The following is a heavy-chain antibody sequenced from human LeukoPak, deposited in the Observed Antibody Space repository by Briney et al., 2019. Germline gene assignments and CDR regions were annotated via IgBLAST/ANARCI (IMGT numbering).Heavy chain of an antibody. D-gene: IGHD3-22*01. CDR1: GGSFSGYY. CDR3: ARERFPEYYYDSSGYFLDP. Sequence: PSETLSLTCAVYGGSFSGYYWSWIRQPPGKGLEWIGEINHSRSTNYNPSLKSRVTISVDTSKNQFSLKLSSVTAADTAVYYCARERFPEYYYDSSGYFLDPWGQGTLVTVSS. CDR2: INHSRST. V-gene: IGHV4-34*01. J-gene: IGHJ5*02.